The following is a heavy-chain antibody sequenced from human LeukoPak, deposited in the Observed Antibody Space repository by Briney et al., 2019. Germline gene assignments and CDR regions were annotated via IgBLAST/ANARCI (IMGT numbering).Heavy chain of an antibody. Sequence: GGSLRLSCAASGFTFSNYGMNWFRQAPGKGLEWVSTISGRCDSTYYADSVKGRFTISRDNSKDTLYLKLNYLRAEDTAVYYCAKASGYYYDSGYYLGAFDIWGPGTMVTVSS. CDR1: GFTFSNYG. D-gene: IGHD3-22*01. V-gene: IGHV3-23*01. J-gene: IGHJ3*02. CDR3: AKASGYYYDSGYYLGAFDI. CDR2: ISGRCDST.